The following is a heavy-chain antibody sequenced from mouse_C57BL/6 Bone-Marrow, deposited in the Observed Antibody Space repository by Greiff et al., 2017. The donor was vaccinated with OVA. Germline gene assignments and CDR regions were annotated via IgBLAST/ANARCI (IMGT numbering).Heavy chain of an antibody. CDR1: GYTFTSYG. V-gene: IGHV1-81*01. Sequence: QVQLQQSGAELARPGASVKLSCKASGYTFTSYGISWVKQRTGQGLEWIGEIYPRSGNTYYNEKFKGKATLTADKSSSTAYMELRSLTSEDAAVYFCARALYYAMDYWGQGTSVTVSS. CDR2: IYPRSGNT. CDR3: ARALYYAMDY. J-gene: IGHJ4*01.